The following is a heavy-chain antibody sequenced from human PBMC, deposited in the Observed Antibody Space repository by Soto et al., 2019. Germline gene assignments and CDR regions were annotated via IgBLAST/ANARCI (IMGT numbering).Heavy chain of an antibody. CDR1: GYTLTSYA. CDR3: ARDGPSSQSSGWYRPYWADYYYYMDV. V-gene: IGHV1-3*01. D-gene: IGHD6-19*01. Sequence: GASVKVSCKASGYTLTSYAMHWGRQAPGQRLEWMGWINAGNGNTKYSQKFQGRVTITRDTSASTAYMELSSLRSEDTAVYSCARDGPSSQSSGWYRPYWADYYYYMDVWGKGTSVTVSS. J-gene: IGHJ6*03. CDR2: INAGNGNT.